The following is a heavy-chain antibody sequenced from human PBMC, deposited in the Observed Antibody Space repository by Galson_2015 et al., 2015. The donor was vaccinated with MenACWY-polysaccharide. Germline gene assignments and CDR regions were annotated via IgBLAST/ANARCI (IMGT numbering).Heavy chain of an antibody. D-gene: IGHD2-21*01. Sequence: SVKVSCKASGYKFTSYDINWVRQATGQGLEWMGRMNPNSGNTGYAQKFQGRVTMTSNSAITTAYMELSSLRSEDTAVYYCARVIARKYTFADSWGQGTLVTVSS. V-gene: IGHV1-8*01. CDR3: ARVIARKYTFADS. J-gene: IGHJ4*02. CDR2: MNPNSGNT. CDR1: GYKFTSYD.